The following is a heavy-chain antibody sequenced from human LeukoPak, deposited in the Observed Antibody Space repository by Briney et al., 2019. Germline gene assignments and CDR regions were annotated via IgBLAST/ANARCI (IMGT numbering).Heavy chain of an antibody. CDR1: GGSISSYY. CDR2: ISYSGST. Sequence: SETLSLTCTVSGGSISSYYWTWIRQPPGKGLEWIGYISYSGSTNYNPSLKSRITISIDTSKSQFSLKVSSVTAADTAVYYCARDRGYSYGFYDYWAREPWSPSPQ. CDR3: ARDRGYSYGFYDY. V-gene: IGHV4-59*01. J-gene: IGHJ4*02. D-gene: IGHD5-18*01.